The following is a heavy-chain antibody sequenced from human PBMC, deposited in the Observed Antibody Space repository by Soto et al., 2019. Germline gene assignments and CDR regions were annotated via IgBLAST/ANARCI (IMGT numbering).Heavy chain of an antibody. Sequence: SSVKGSCKASGNSLLSYTFHWVRQAPGQSLEWMGYVHGGTGKTMYPLKFQGRVTMTSDTSMSTAYVELARLRSDDTAVYYCVRDLVTTIGDFDYWGQGNLVTVSS. D-gene: IGHD5-12*01. J-gene: IGHJ4*02. CDR1: GNSLLSYT. V-gene: IGHV1-3*01. CDR3: VRDLVTTIGDFDY. CDR2: VHGGTGKT.